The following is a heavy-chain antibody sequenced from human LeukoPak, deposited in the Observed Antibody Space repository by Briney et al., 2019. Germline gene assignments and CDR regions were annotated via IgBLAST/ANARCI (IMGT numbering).Heavy chain of an antibody. V-gene: IGHV4-34*01. CDR2: LSHGGDT. Sequence: SETLSLTCAVYGGSLTGYYMSWIRQSPGKGLEWLGELSHGGDTNYNPSLKRRVTISVDTSKTQFSLRLTSLTAADTAVYFCASPSECCGSAFRLWGRGTLVTVSS. D-gene: IGHD1-26*01. CDR1: GGSLTGYY. CDR3: ASPSECCGSAFRL. J-gene: IGHJ2*01.